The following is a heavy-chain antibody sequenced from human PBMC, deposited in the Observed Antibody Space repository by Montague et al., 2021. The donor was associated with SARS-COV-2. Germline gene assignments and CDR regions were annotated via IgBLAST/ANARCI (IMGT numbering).Heavy chain of an antibody. CDR1: GGSISSYY. CDR3: ARGFDY. V-gene: IGHV4-59*01. CDR2: IYYSGSA. Sequence: SETLSLTCTVSGGSISSYYWSWIRQPPGKGLEWIGYIYYSGSANYNPPLESRVTISVDTSKNQFSLKLSSVTAADTAVYYCARGFDYWGQGTLVTVSS. J-gene: IGHJ4*02.